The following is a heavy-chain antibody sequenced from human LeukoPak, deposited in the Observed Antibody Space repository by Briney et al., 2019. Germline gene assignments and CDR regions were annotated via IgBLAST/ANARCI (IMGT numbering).Heavy chain of an antibody. J-gene: IGHJ4*02. CDR1: GYTFNKFW. CDR3: ARISFDGTGFDFQY. Sequence: ASVNASCKASGYTFNKFWITWLRWAPGKGLEWMGWISGFNDVTKFAWKFQDRVVITTDRPKNTAHTELSNLCPDDTAMYFCARISFDGTGFDFQYWGQGTQVTVSP. V-gene: IGHV1-18*01. D-gene: IGHD2-8*02. CDR2: ISGFNDVT.